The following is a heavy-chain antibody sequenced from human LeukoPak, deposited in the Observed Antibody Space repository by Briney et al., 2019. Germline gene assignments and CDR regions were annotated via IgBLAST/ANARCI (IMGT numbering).Heavy chain of an antibody. J-gene: IGHJ4*02. V-gene: IGHV3-9*01. D-gene: IGHD6-19*01. CDR2: ISWNSGSI. Sequence: GRSLRLSCAASGFTFDDYAMHWVRQAPGKGLEWVSGISWNSGSIGYADSVKGRFTISRDNAKNSLYLQMNSLRAEDTALYYCAKVHLPSYSSGPFDYWGQGTLVTVSS. CDR3: AKVHLPSYSSGPFDY. CDR1: GFTFDDYA.